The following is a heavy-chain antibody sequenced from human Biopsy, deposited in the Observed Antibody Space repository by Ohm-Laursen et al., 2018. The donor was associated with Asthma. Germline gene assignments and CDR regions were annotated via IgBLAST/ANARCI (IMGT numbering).Heavy chain of an antibody. Sequence: SLRLSCTASGFSFSNFAIYWVRQAPGKGLEWVGVISKDASTQDYADSVKGRFTMARDNSKNTLDLQMNSLREEDTAVYYCVRDGTDDAFDIWGQGTVVSVSS. CDR1: GFSFSNFA. D-gene: IGHD1-1*01. CDR3: VRDGTDDAFDI. CDR2: ISKDASTQ. V-gene: IGHV3-30*01. J-gene: IGHJ3*02.